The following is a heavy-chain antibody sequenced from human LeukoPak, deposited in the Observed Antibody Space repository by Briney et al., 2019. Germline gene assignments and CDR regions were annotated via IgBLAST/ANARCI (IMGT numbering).Heavy chain of an antibody. CDR3: ARSGYSSGWYPAHFDY. D-gene: IGHD6-19*01. V-gene: IGHV3-21*01. Sequence: GGFLRLSCAASGFTFSSYSMNWVRQAPGKGLEWVSSISSSSSYIYYADSVKGRFTISRDNAKNSLYLQMNSLRAEDTAVYYCARSGYSSGWYPAHFDYWGQGTLVTVSS. J-gene: IGHJ4*02. CDR2: ISSSSSYI. CDR1: GFTFSSYS.